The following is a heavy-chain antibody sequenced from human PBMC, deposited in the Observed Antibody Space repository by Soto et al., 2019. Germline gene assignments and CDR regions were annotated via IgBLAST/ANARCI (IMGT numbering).Heavy chain of an antibody. CDR2: IWYDGSNE. J-gene: IGHJ4*02. Sequence: QVQLVESGGGVVQPGRSLRLSCAASGFTFSSYGMHWVRQALGKGLEWVAVIWYDGSNENYADSVKGRFTISRDNSKNTLYLQMNSLRAEDTALYYCARDRRGSGWYDYFDYWGQGTLVTVSS. CDR3: ARDRRGSGWYDYFDY. V-gene: IGHV3-33*01. D-gene: IGHD6-19*01. CDR1: GFTFSSYG.